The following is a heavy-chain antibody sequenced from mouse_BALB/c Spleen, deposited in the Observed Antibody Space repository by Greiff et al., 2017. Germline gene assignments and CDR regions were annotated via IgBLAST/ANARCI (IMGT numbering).Heavy chain of an antibody. V-gene: IGHV1-5*01. Sequence: EVQLQQSGTVLARPGASVKMSCKASGYTFTSYWLHWVKQRPGQGLEWIGAIYPGNSDTSYNQKFKGKAKLTAVTSTSTAYMELSSLTNEDSAVYYCTREGGYDGFAYWGQGTLVTVSA. CDR2: IYPGNSDT. CDR3: TREGGYDGFAY. J-gene: IGHJ3*01. CDR1: GYTFTSYW. D-gene: IGHD2-2*01.